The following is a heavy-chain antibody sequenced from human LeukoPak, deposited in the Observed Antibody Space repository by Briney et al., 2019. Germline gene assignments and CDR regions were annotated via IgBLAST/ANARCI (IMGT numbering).Heavy chain of an antibody. V-gene: IGHV4-59*11. CDR3: ARDLVTVTKGFDI. J-gene: IGHJ3*02. Sequence: SETLSLTSAVSADSSSSHYWTWIRQPPGKELEWIGYISYIGSTNYNPSLKSRVTISIDTSKNQFSLKLRSVTAADTAVYYCARDLVTVTKGFDIWGQGTMVSVSS. CDR2: ISYIGST. D-gene: IGHD4-17*01. CDR1: ADSSSSHY.